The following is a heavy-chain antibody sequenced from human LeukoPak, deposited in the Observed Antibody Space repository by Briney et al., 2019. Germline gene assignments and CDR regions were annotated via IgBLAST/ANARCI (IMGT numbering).Heavy chain of an antibody. Sequence: ASVKVSCKASGYTFTSYGISWVRQAPGQGLEWMGWISACNGNTNYAQKLQGRVTMTTDTSTSTAYMELRSLRSDDTAVYYCARIDIVVVPAAHMDVWGKGTTVTVSS. J-gene: IGHJ6*03. V-gene: IGHV1-18*01. CDR2: ISACNGNT. CDR1: GYTFTSYG. CDR3: ARIDIVVVPAAHMDV. D-gene: IGHD2-2*01.